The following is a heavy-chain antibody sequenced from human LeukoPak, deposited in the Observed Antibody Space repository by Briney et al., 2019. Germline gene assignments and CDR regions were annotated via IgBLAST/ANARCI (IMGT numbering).Heavy chain of an antibody. D-gene: IGHD5-12*01. CDR2: ISAYNGNT. Sequence: ASVKVSCKGSGYTFTSYGISWVRQAPGQGLEWMGWISAYNGNTNYAQKLQGRVTMTTDTSTSTAYMELRSLRSDDTAVYYCARTRGYSGYDSPADAFDIWGKGTTVTVSS. CDR3: ARTRGYSGYDSPADAFDI. V-gene: IGHV1-18*01. J-gene: IGHJ3*02. CDR1: GYTFTSYG.